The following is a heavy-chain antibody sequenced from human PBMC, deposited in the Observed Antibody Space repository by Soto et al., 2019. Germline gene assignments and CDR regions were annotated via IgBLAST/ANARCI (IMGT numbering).Heavy chain of an antibody. Sequence: QVQLVESGGGVVQPGRSLRLSCAASGFTFSSYGMHWVRQAPGKGLEWVAVISYDGSNKYYADSVKGRFTISRDNSKNTLYLQMNSLSAEDTAVYYCAKPVDTAMVTLGYWGQGTLVTVSS. CDR1: GFTFSSYG. J-gene: IGHJ4*02. CDR3: AKPVDTAMVTLGY. CDR2: ISYDGSNK. V-gene: IGHV3-30*18. D-gene: IGHD5-18*01.